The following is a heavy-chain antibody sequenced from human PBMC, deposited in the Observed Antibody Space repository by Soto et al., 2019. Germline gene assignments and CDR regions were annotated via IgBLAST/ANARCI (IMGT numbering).Heavy chain of an antibody. D-gene: IGHD2-15*01. J-gene: IGHJ5*02. Sequence: SEQVSSMASGCPFRSHAFCWLRQAPGQALEWMGGVIPILGTANYAQKFQGSVTIAAVDTQSKASMELSGLRSEDTAVYYCARHGGDGSAAHSRCSFDPWGQGTLVTVSS. CDR1: GCPFRSHA. CDR2: VIPILGTA. CDR3: ARHGGDGSAAHSRCSFDP. V-gene: IGHV1-69*13.